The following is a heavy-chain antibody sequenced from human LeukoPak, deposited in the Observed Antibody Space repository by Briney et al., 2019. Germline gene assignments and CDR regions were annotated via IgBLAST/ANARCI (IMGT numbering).Heavy chain of an antibody. V-gene: IGHV4-59*01. CDR2: ISSGGST. D-gene: IGHD5-12*01. Sequence: PSETLSLTCTVSGASISRYFWNWIRQPPGKELEWIGYISSGGSTNYNPSLKSRVTISIDTSKNQLSLKLTSATAADTAVYYCARGDDYKSTLFDYWGQGTLVTVS. J-gene: IGHJ4*02. CDR3: ARGDDYKSTLFDY. CDR1: GASISRYF.